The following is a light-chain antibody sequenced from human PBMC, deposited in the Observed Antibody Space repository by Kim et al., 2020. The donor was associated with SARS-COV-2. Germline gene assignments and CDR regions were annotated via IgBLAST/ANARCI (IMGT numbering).Light chain of an antibody. CDR1: SSDVGGYNL. Sequence: GQSITVSCTGTSSDVGGYNLVSWYQQQPGKAPKLMIYEGSKRTSGVSNRFSGSKSGNTASLTISGLQAEDEADYYCCSYAGSSTVVFGGGTQLTVL. V-gene: IGLV2-23*01. J-gene: IGLJ2*01. CDR2: EGS. CDR3: CSYAGSSTVV.